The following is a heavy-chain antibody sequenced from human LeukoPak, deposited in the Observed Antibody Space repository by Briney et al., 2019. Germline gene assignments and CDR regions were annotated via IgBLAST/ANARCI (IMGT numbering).Heavy chain of an antibody. V-gene: IGHV3-21*01. CDR2: ITTSSSYI. J-gene: IGHJ4*02. CDR3: ARDLGGYSYGSHFDY. D-gene: IGHD5-18*01. Sequence: GGSLRLSCAASGFDFKSYWMHWVRQGPGKGLEWVSSITTSSSYIYYADSVKGRFTISRDNARNSLYLHMNSLRAEDTAVYYCARDLGGYSYGSHFDYWRQGTLVTVSS. CDR1: GFDFKSYW.